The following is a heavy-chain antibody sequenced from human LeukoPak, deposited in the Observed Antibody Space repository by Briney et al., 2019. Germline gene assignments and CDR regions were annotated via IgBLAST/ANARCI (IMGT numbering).Heavy chain of an antibody. Sequence: PSETLSPTCTVSGGSVSSGSYYWSWIRQPPGKGLEWIGYIYYSGSTNYNPSLKSRVTISVDTSKNQFSLKLSSVTAADTAVYYCAREENGWNGSDDAFDIWGQGTMVTVSS. V-gene: IGHV4-61*01. CDR3: AREENGWNGSDDAFDI. J-gene: IGHJ3*02. CDR1: GGSVSSGSYY. CDR2: IYYSGST. D-gene: IGHD1-1*01.